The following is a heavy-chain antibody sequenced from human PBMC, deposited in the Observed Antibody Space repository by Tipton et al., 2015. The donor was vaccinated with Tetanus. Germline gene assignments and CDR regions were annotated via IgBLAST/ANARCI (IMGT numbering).Heavy chain of an antibody. V-gene: IGHV4-61*01. J-gene: IGHJ3*02. CDR1: GGSVSSGNYY. CDR3: ARIGWPQQNKPAFDI. CDR2: IYYSGRT. D-gene: IGHD6-19*01. Sequence: TLSLTCTVSGGSVSSGNYYWSWIRQPPGKELEWIGYIYYSGRTNYSPSLRSRVSLSVDTSKNQFSLNLSSVTAADTAVYYCARIGWPQQNKPAFDIWGQGTVVTVSS.